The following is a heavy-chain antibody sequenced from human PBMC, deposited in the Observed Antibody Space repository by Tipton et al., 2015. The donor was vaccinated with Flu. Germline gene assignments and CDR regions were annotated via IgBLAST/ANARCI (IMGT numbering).Heavy chain of an antibody. CDR3: ARGRSLLWFGELFYYYYYGMDV. Sequence: QVQLVQSGAEVKKPGASVKVSCKASGYTFTSYGISWVRQAPGQGLEWMGWISAYNGNTNYAQKLQGRVTMTTDTSTSTAYMELRSLRSDDTAVYYCARGRSLLWFGELFYYYYYGMDVWGQGTTVTVSS. CDR1: GYTFTSYG. V-gene: IGHV1-18*01. J-gene: IGHJ6*02. D-gene: IGHD3-10*01. CDR2: ISAYNGNT.